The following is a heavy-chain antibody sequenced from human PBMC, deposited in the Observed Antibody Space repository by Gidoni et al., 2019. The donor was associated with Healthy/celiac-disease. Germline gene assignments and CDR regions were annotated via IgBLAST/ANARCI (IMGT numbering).Heavy chain of an antibody. Sequence: QVQLVESGGGVVQPGRSLRLSCAAPGFTFSSYAMHWVRQAPGKGLEWVAVISYDGSNKYYADSVKGRFTISRDNSKNTLYLQMNSLRAEDTAVYYCARGHQKDTGGYVENWGQGTLVTVSS. D-gene: IGHD5-18*01. J-gene: IGHJ4*02. V-gene: IGHV3-30-3*01. CDR2: ISYDGSNK. CDR1: GFTFSSYA. CDR3: ARGHQKDTGGYVEN.